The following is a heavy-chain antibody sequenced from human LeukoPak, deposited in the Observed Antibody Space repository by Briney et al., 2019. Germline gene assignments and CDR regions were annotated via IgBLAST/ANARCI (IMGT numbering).Heavy chain of an antibody. V-gene: IGHV1-18*01. CDR3: ARNYDSSGYYYDWYYYGMDV. Sequence: ASVKVSCKASGYTFTSYGLSWVRQAPGQGFEWMGWISAYNGNTNYAQKLQGRVTMTTDTSTSTAYMELRSLRSDDTAVYYCARNYDSSGYYYDWYYYGMDVWGQGTTVTVSS. D-gene: IGHD3-22*01. CDR2: ISAYNGNT. CDR1: GYTFTSYG. J-gene: IGHJ6*02.